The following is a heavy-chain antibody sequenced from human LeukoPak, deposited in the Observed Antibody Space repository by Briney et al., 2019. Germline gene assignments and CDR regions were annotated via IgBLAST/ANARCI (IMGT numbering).Heavy chain of an antibody. D-gene: IGHD6-6*01. Sequence: PSETLSLTCTVSGGYISSYYWSWIRQPAGKGLEWIGRIYTSGSTNYNPSLKSRVTMSVDTSKNQFSLKLSSVTAADTAVYYCAREYSSIAARPYYFDYWGQGTLVTVSS. CDR3: AREYSSIAARPYYFDY. J-gene: IGHJ4*02. CDR1: GGYISSYY. CDR2: IYTSGST. V-gene: IGHV4-4*07.